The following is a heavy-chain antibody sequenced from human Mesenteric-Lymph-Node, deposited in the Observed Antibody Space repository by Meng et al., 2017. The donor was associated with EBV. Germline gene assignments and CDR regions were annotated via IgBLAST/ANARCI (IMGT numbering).Heavy chain of an antibody. J-gene: IGHJ4*02. CDR3: ARAAGGALEKYYFDY. D-gene: IGHD3-16*01. Sequence: QGQLQESGPGLVKPSETLSLTCPVSGGSISSFYCSWIRQPPGKGLEWIGYANYSGSTNYKPSLKSRATISVDTSKNQFSLKLSSVTAADTAVYYCARAAGGALEKYYFDYWGQGTLVTVSS. CDR1: GGSISSFY. V-gene: IGHV4-59*01. CDR2: ANYSGST.